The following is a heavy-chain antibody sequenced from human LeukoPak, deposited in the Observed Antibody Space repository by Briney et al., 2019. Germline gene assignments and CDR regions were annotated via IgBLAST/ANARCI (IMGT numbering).Heavy chain of an antibody. Sequence: GGSLRPSGAASGFTFSGYTRNWVGQAPGKGLEWVSSISSSSSYIYYADSVKGRFTISRDNAKNSLYLQMNSLRAEDTAVYYCARGRRYDYWGQGTLVTVSS. J-gene: IGHJ4*02. CDR3: ARGRRYDY. CDR2: ISSSSSYI. CDR1: GFTFSGYT. V-gene: IGHV3-21*01.